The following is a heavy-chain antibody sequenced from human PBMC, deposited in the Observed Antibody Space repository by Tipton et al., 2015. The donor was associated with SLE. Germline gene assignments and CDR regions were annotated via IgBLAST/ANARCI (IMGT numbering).Heavy chain of an antibody. D-gene: IGHD6-6*01. Sequence: SLRLSCAASGFTFSSYAMSWVRQAPGKGLEWVSAISGSGGSTYYADSVKGRFTISRDNSKNTLYLQMNSLRAEDTAVYYCAKVGAALSYYFDYWGQGTLVTVSS. CDR2: ISGSGGST. CDR1: GFTFSSYA. CDR3: AKVGAALSYYFDY. V-gene: IGHV3-23*01. J-gene: IGHJ4*02.